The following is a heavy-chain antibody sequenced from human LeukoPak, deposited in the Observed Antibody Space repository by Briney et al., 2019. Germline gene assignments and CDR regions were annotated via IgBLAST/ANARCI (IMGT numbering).Heavy chain of an antibody. CDR3: ARARIDY. V-gene: IGHV3-7*04. CDR1: GFTFNW. J-gene: IGHJ4*02. Sequence: PGGSLRLSCVGSGFTFNWMTWVRQAPGKGLEWVANIKDDGSEKYSVDSVKGRFTISRDNAKNLLYLQMSSLRAEDTAVYYCARARIDYWGQGTLVTVSS. D-gene: IGHD1-14*01. CDR2: IKDDGSEK.